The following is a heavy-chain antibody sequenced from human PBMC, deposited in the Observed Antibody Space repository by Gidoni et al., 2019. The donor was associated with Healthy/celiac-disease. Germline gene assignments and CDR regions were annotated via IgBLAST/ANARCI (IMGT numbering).Heavy chain of an antibody. V-gene: IGHV3-23*01. J-gene: IGHJ6*02. Sequence: EVQLLESGGGLVQPGGSLRLSCAASGFTFSSYAMIWVRQAPGKGLEWVSAISGSGGSTYYADSVKGRFTISRDNSKNTLYLQMNSLRAEDTAVYYCAKGYCSGGSCYSQEYYGMDVWGQGTTVTVSS. D-gene: IGHD2-15*01. CDR1: GFTFSSYA. CDR2: ISGSGGST. CDR3: AKGYCSGGSCYSQEYYGMDV.